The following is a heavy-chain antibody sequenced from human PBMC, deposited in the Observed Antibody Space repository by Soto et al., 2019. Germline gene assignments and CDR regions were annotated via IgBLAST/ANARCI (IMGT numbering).Heavy chain of an antibody. CDR1: GFTFSSYS. V-gene: IGHV3-21*01. Sequence: GGSLRLSXAASGFTFSSYSLSWVRQAPGKGLEWASSISSSSTYIYYADSVRGRFTISRDDAKNSLFLQMSSLRVEDTAVYYCARGGDTSGSWPRYWGQGTLVTVSS. D-gene: IGHD5-12*01. CDR3: ARGGDTSGSWPRY. CDR2: ISSSSTYI. J-gene: IGHJ4*02.